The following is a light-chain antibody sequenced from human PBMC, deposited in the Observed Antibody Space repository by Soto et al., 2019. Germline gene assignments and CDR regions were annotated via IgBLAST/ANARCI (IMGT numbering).Light chain of an antibody. Sequence: DIVMTQSPDSLAVSLGERATINCKSSQSVLYSSNNKNYLGWYQQKPGQTPKLLIYWASTRDSGVPDRFSGSGSGTDFTRTIRSLQAEDVAVYYCQQYYSPPYTFGQGTRLEIK. V-gene: IGKV4-1*01. CDR3: QQYYSPPYT. CDR1: QSVLYSSNNKNY. J-gene: IGKJ2*01. CDR2: WAS.